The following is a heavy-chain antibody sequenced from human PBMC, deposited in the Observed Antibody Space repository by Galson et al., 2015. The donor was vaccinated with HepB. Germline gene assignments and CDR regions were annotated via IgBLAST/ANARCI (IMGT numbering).Heavy chain of an antibody. CDR1: GFTFINAW. Sequence: SLRLSCAASGFTFINAWMSWVRQAPGKGLEWVGRIKSKTDGGTTDYAAPVKGRFTISRDDSKNTLYLQMNSLKTEDTAMYYCATDNFYYDSSGYKGAFDIWGQGTMVTVSS. D-gene: IGHD3-22*01. V-gene: IGHV3-15*01. CDR2: IKSKTDGGTT. CDR3: ATDNFYYDSSGYKGAFDI. J-gene: IGHJ3*02.